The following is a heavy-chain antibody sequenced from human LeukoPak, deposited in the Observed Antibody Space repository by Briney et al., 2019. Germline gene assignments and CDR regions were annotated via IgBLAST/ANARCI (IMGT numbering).Heavy chain of an antibody. Sequence: SETLSLTCAVYGGSFSGYYWSWIRQPPGKGLEWIGEINHSGSTNYNPSLKSRVTISVDTSKNQFSLKLSSVTAADTAVYYCARGHSFYYGSGSYYHYWGQGTLVTVSS. CDR2: INHSGST. CDR1: GGSFSGYY. J-gene: IGHJ4*02. D-gene: IGHD3-10*01. CDR3: ARGHSFYYGSGSYYHY. V-gene: IGHV4-34*01.